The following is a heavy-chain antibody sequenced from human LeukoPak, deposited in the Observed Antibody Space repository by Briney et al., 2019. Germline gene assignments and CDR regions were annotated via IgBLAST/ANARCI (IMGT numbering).Heavy chain of an antibody. CDR1: GFTFSSYA. CDR2: ISSSGRNI. J-gene: IGHJ4*02. D-gene: IGHD2-21*02. CDR3: ARDRYCGSDCYYHPDFDH. V-gene: IGHV3-48*03. Sequence: PGGSLRLSCVASGFTFSSYAMTWVRQAPGKGLEWVSSISSSGRNIYYADSVKGRFTISRDNAESTLYLQMNSLRAEDTAVYYCARDRYCGSDCYYHPDFDHGGQGSLVTVSS.